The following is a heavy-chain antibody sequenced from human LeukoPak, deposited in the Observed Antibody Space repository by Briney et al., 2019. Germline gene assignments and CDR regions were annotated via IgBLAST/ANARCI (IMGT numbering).Heavy chain of an antibody. CDR3: ARVLGWFDP. J-gene: IGHJ5*02. CDR2: IYHSGST. Sequence: SETLSLTCAVSGGSISSGGYSWRWIRQPPGKGLEWIGYIYHSGSTYYNPSLKSRVTISVDRSKNQFSLKLSSVTAADTAVYYCARVLGWFDPWGQGTLVTVSS. V-gene: IGHV4-30-2*01. CDR1: GGSISSGGYS. D-gene: IGHD2-15*01.